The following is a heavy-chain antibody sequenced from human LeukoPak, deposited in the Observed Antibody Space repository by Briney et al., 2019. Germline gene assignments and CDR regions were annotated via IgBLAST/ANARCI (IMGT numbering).Heavy chain of an antibody. CDR2: MNPNTGST. CDR1: GYTFTSYD. Sequence: ASVKVSRKASGYTFTSYDINWVRQATGQELEWMGWMNPNTGSTGYEQKFRGRFTMTRDTSISTAYMELSSLRSEDTAVYYCARGGGAAPRGGDGFDIWGQGTMVTVSS. D-gene: IGHD6-6*01. CDR3: ARGGGAAPRGGDGFDI. J-gene: IGHJ3*02. V-gene: IGHV1-8*01.